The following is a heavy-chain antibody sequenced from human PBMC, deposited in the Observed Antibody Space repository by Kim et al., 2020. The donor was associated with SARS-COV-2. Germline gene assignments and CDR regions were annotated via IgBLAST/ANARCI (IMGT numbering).Heavy chain of an antibody. V-gene: IGHV1-69*01. Sequence: FQGRVTITADESTSTAYMELSSLRSEDTAVYYCARDHVWGTKGDYYGMDVWGQGTTVTVSS. CDR3: ARDHVWGTKGDYYGMDV. J-gene: IGHJ6*02. D-gene: IGHD3-16*01.